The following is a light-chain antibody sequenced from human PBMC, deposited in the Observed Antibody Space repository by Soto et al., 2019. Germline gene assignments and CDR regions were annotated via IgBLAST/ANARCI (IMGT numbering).Light chain of an antibody. CDR3: QQCNDWPLT. CDR2: GAA. V-gene: IGKV3-15*01. CDR1: QSVSSN. Sequence: EVVMTQSPATLSVSPGESATLSCRASQSVSSNLAWYQKKPGQAPRLLIYGAATRATGIPARFSGSGSGTEFTLTISSLQSEDSAVYYCQQCNDWPLTFSPGTKVDIK. J-gene: IGKJ3*01.